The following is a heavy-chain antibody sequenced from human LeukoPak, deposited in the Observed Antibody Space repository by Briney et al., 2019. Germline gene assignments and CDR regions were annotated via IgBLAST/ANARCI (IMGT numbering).Heavy chain of an antibody. V-gene: IGHV3-9*01. D-gene: IGHD3-22*01. CDR1: GFTFDDYA. CDR3: AKAWLLEYYDSSGYYVDAFDI. Sequence: GRSLRLSCAASGFTFDDYAMHWVRQAPGKGLEWVSGISWNSGSIGYADSVKGRFTISRDNAKNSLYLQMNSLRAEDTALYYCAKAWLLEYYDSSGYYVDAFDIWGQGTMVTVSS. J-gene: IGHJ3*02. CDR2: ISWNSGSI.